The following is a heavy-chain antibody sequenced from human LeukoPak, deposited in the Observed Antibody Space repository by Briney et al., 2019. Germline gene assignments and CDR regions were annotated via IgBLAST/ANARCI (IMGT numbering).Heavy chain of an antibody. CDR1: GYTFTGYG. Sequence: ASVKVSCKASGYTFTGYGISWVRQAPGQGLEWMGWISAYNGNTNYAQKLQGRVTMTTDTSTSTAYMELRSLRSDDTAVYYCARAYQLPHYYGMDVWGQGTTVTVSS. V-gene: IGHV1-18*01. CDR3: ARAYQLPHYYGMDV. J-gene: IGHJ6*02. CDR2: ISAYNGNT. D-gene: IGHD2-2*01.